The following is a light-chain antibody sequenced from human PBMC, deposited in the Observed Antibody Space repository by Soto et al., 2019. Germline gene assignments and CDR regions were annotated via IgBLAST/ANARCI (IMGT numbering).Light chain of an antibody. Sequence: QSVLTQPPSGSAAPGQTVTISCSCSSSNIGNNYVSWYQQLPGTAPKLLIYENNKRPSGIPDRFSGSKSGTSATLGITGLQTGDEADYYCGTWDSSLSAVFGGGTKVTVL. CDR3: GTWDSSLSAV. J-gene: IGLJ2*01. V-gene: IGLV1-51*02. CDR1: SSNIGNNY. CDR2: ENN.